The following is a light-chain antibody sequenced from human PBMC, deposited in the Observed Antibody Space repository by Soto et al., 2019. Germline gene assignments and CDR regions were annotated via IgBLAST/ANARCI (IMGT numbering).Light chain of an antibody. CDR2: GAS. V-gene: IGKV3-20*01. J-gene: IGKJ1*01. CDR3: QQGT. Sequence: EIVLTQSPGTLSLSPGERATLSCRASQSVSSSYLAWYQQKPGQAPRLLIYGASSRATGTPDRFSGSGSGTDFTLTISRLEPEDFAVYYCQQGTFGQGTKVEIK. CDR1: QSVSSSY.